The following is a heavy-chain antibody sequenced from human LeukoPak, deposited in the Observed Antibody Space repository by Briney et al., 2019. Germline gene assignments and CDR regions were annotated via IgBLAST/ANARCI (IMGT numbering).Heavy chain of an antibody. CDR2: INPNSGGT. CDR1: GYTFTGYY. D-gene: IGHD3-10*01. Sequence: VASVKVSCKASGYTFTGYYMHWVRQAPGQGLEWMGWINPNSGGTNYAQKFQGRVTMTRDTSISTAYMELSRLRSDDTAVYYCARVVRGVINWFDPWGQGTLVTVSS. V-gene: IGHV1-2*02. CDR3: ARVVRGVINWFDP. J-gene: IGHJ5*02.